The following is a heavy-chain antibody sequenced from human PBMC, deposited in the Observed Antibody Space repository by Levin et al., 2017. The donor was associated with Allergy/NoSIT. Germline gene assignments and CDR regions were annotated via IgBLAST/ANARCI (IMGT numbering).Heavy chain of an antibody. J-gene: IGHJ6*02. CDR2: MSPSSGNQ. CDR3: ARRHSQASSKWRPFYYALDV. CDR1: GYTFSSRD. V-gene: IGHV1-8*01. Sequence: RGESLKISCKSSGYTFSSRDINWVRQAPGHGPEWMGWMSPSSGNQGSSQKFQGRISMTWDTSQGTAYMAMTGLTYDDTAIYFCARRHSQASSKWRPFYYALDVWGQGTTV. D-gene: IGHD3-10*01.